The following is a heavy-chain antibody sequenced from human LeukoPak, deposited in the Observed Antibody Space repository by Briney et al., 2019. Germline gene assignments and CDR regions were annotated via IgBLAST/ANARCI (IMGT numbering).Heavy chain of an antibody. V-gene: IGHV3-33*01. D-gene: IGHD6-6*01. CDR1: GFTFSSYG. Sequence: PGGSLRLSCAASGFTFSSYGMDWVRQAPGKGLEWVAVIWYDGSNKYYADSVKGRFTISRDNSKNTLYLQMNSLRAEDTAVYYCALSIAARPYYFDYWGQGTLVTVSS. J-gene: IGHJ4*02. CDR2: IWYDGSNK. CDR3: ALSIAARPYYFDY.